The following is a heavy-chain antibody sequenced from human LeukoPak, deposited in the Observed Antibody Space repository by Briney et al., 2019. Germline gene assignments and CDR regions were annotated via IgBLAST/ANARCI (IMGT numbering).Heavy chain of an antibody. D-gene: IGHD2-15*01. V-gene: IGHV4-30-2*01. CDR3: ARGRYCSGGSCYSNYFDY. J-gene: IGHJ4*02. Sequence: PSQALSLTCAVSGGSISSGGYSWSWLRQPPGTGLEWNGYIYHSGSTYYNPSLKSRVTISVDRSKNQFSLKLSSVTAADTAVYYCARGRYCSGGSCYSNYFDYWGQGTLVTVSS. CDR1: GGSISSGGYS. CDR2: IYHSGST.